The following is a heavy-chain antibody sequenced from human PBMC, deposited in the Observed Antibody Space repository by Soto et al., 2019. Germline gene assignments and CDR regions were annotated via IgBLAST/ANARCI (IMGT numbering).Heavy chain of an antibody. CDR2: IYYSGST. Sequence: PSETLSLTCTVSGGSISSYYWSWIRQPPGKGLEWIGYIYYSGSTNYNPSLKSRVTISVDTSKNQFSLKLSSVTAADTAVYYCARGSGWYFYWGQGTLVTVS. CDR3: ARGSGWYFY. CDR1: GGSISSYY. J-gene: IGHJ4*02. D-gene: IGHD6-19*01. V-gene: IGHV4-59*01.